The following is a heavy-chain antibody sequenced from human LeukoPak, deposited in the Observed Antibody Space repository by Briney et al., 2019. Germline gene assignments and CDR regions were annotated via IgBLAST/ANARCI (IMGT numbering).Heavy chain of an antibody. CDR2: KCGSGCST. V-gene: IGHV3-23*01. CDR3: EKEVIPADY. J-gene: IGHJ4*02. D-gene: IGHD3-16*02. Sequence: GGSLRLSCAASGFTFSSYAMSCVRQATGKGRGGVSDKCGSGCSTYYADSVKGRFTISRDNSKNTLYLQMNSLRAEDRAVYYCEKEVIPADYWGQPTLVTVCS. CDR1: GFTFSSYA.